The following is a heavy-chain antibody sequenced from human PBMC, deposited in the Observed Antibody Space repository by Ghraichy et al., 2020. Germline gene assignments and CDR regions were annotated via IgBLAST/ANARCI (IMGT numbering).Heavy chain of an antibody. Sequence: LSLTCAASGFTFSSYGMHWVRQAPGKGLEWVALIWYDGNNKYYADSVMGRFTISRDNSKNTLFLQMNSLGAEDTAVYYCASEYSGDYAFDYWGQGTLVTVSS. V-gene: IGHV3-33*01. CDR3: ASEYSGDYAFDY. D-gene: IGHD4-17*01. J-gene: IGHJ4*02. CDR2: IWYDGNNK. CDR1: GFTFSSYG.